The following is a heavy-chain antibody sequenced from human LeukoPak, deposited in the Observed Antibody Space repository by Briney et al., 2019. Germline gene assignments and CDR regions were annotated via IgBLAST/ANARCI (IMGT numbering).Heavy chain of an antibody. Sequence: GGSLRLSCAAAGFTFSIYSMNWVRQAPGKGLEWVSSISSSSSYIYYADSVKGRFTISRDNAKNSLYLQMNSLRAEDTAVYYCAAAVSDIVATHWGQGTLVTVSS. CDR3: AAAVSDIVATH. J-gene: IGHJ4*02. V-gene: IGHV3-21*04. D-gene: IGHD5-12*01. CDR1: GFTFSIYS. CDR2: ISSSSSYI.